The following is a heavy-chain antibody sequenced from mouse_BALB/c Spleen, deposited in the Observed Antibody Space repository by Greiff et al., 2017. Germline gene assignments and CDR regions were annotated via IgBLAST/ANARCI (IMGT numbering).Heavy chain of an antibody. D-gene: IGHD1-1*01. CDR1: GYTFTSYY. V-gene: IGHV1S56*01. Sequence: VQLQQSGPELVKPGASVRISCKASGYTFTSYYIHWVKQRPGQGLEWIGWIYPGNVNTKYNEKFKGKATLTADKSSSTAYMQLSSLTSEDSAVYFCARDYGSSYGGALDYWGQGTSVTVSS. J-gene: IGHJ4*01. CDR2: IYPGNVNT. CDR3: ARDYGSSYGGALDY.